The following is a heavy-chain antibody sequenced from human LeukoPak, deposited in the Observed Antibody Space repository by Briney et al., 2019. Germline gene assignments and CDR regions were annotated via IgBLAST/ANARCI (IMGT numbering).Heavy chain of an antibody. CDR2: IDASGGST. Sequence: PGGSLRLSCAASGFTFSNYALSWVRQAPGKGLEWVSSIDASGGSTYYADSVEGRFTISRDNSKNTLYLQMNSLRAEDTAVYYCAKDTLYYDILTGFDYWGQGTRVTVSS. J-gene: IGHJ4*02. V-gene: IGHV3-23*01. D-gene: IGHD3-9*01. CDR3: AKDTLYYDILTGFDY. CDR1: GFTFSNYA.